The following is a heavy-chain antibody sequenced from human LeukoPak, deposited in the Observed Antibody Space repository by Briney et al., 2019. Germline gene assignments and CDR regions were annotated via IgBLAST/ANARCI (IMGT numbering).Heavy chain of an antibody. V-gene: IGHV4-30-2*01. J-gene: IGHJ4*02. D-gene: IGHD4-23*01. CDR2: IYHSGST. CDR1: GGSISSGGYS. CDR3: ARDKGYGGNSGFDY. Sequence: SQTLSLTCAVSGGSISSGGYSWSWIRQPPGKGLEWIGYIYHSGSTYYNPSLKSRVTISVDRSKNQFSLKLSSVTAADTAVYYCARDKGYGGNSGFDYWGQGTLVTVSS.